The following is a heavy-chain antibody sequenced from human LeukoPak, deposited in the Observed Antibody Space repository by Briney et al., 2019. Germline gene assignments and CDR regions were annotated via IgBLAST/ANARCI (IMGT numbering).Heavy chain of an antibody. J-gene: IGHJ4*02. CDR1: GGSISGYF. CDR3: ARYSSGGDYFDH. V-gene: IGHV4-59*08. Sequence: SETLSLTCTVSGGSISGYFWSWIRQPPGKGLEWIGFIYYSGSTNYNPSLKSRVTIPIDTSKNHFSLRMSSVTAADTAVYYCARYSSGGDYFDHWGQGNLVTVSS. D-gene: IGHD6-19*01. CDR2: IYYSGST.